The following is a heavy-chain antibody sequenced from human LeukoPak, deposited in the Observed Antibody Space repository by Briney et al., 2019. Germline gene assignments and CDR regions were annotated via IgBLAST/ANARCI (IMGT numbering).Heavy chain of an antibody. D-gene: IGHD3-22*01. V-gene: IGHV3-49*04. CDR3: TRGYGGYDSSGYY. J-gene: IGHJ4*02. CDR2: IRNRAYGGTT. Sequence: GGSLRLSCAASGITLSTYWMSWVRQAPGKGLEWVGFIRNRAYGGTTEYAASVKGRFSISRDDSKSIAYLEMNSLKTEDTAVYYCTRGYGGYDSSGYYWGQGTLVTVSS. CDR1: GITLSTYW.